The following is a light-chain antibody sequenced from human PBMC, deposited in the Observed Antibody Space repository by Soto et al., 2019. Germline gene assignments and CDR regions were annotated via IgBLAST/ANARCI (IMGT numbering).Light chain of an antibody. J-gene: IGKJ2*02. V-gene: IGKV3-15*01. CDR1: QSVSSSY. CDR3: QQYTDWPRCT. CDR2: GAT. Sequence: GVSNSAGTVSLTPGERATLSCRASQSVSSSYLAWYQQKPGQAPRLLIFGATTRATGMPARFSGSGSGTEFTLTISSLQSEDFAVYYCQQYTDWPRCTFGQ.